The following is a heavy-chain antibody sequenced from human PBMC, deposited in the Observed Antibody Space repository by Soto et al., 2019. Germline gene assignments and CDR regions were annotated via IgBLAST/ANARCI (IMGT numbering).Heavy chain of an antibody. D-gene: IGHD2-2*01. V-gene: IGHV4-30-4*03. Sequence: SETLSLTCTVSGDSISGGASFWSWIRQPPGKGLEWIANVYYSGSSYYNPSLKSRLTISVDTTKNQFSLQLKSMTAAATAVYYCSKLSCTSSTCYFPGWFDPWGQGTLVTVSS. CDR1: GDSISGGASF. CDR3: SKLSCTSSTCYFPGWFDP. J-gene: IGHJ5*02. CDR2: VYYSGSS.